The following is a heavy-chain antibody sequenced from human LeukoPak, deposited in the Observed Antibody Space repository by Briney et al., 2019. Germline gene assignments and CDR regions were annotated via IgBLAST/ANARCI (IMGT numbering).Heavy chain of an antibody. D-gene: IGHD1-26*01. Sequence: GASVKVSCKASGYTFADYYMHWVRQAPGQGLEWMGWVKPVSGGTYYAQRFLGRVTMTRDSSISTVYMELSRLQSDDTAVYHCASLGATTLSYFGMDVWGQGTTVTVSS. V-gene: IGHV1-2*02. J-gene: IGHJ6*02. CDR1: GYTFADYY. CDR3: ASLGATTLSYFGMDV. CDR2: VKPVSGGT.